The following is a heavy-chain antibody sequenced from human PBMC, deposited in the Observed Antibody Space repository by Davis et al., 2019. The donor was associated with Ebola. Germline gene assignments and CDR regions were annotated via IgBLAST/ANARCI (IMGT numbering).Heavy chain of an antibody. CDR3: ARGAAARLFNWFDP. V-gene: IGHV5-51*01. Sequence: GESLKISCKGSGYSFTIYWIGWVRQMPGKGLEWMGIIYPGDSDTRYSPPFQGQVTISADKSISTAYLQWSSLKASDTATYYCARGAAARLFNWFDPWAQGTLVTVSS. CDR1: GYSFTIYW. CDR2: IYPGDSDT. J-gene: IGHJ5*02. D-gene: IGHD6-6*01.